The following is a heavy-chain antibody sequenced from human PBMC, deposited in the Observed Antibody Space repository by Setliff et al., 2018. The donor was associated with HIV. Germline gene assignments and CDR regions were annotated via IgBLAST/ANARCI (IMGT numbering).Heavy chain of an antibody. CDR1: GFTFSRYA. J-gene: IGHJ2*01. CDR3: ARVPVMATITYWYFDL. D-gene: IGHD5-12*01. Sequence: GGSLRLSCAASGFTFSRYAMTWVRQAPGKGLEWVSYISRGGRTKYYADSVKGRFTISRDNAKNSLYLQMNSLRAEDTTIYYCARVPVMATITYWYFDLWGRGTLVTVSS. V-gene: IGHV3-48*03. CDR2: ISRGGRTK.